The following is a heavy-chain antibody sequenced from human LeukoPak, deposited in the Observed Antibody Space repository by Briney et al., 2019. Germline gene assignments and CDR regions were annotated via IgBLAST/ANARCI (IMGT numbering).Heavy chain of an antibody. CDR3: AIWDCGGDCYDAFDI. Sequence: GESLKISCKGSGYSFTSYWIGWVRQMPGKGPEWMGIIYPGDSDTRYSPSFQGQVTISADKSISTAYLQWSSLKASDTAMYYCAIWDCGGDCYDAFDIWGQGTMVTVSS. D-gene: IGHD2-21*02. CDR1: GYSFTSYW. J-gene: IGHJ3*02. CDR2: IYPGDSDT. V-gene: IGHV5-51*01.